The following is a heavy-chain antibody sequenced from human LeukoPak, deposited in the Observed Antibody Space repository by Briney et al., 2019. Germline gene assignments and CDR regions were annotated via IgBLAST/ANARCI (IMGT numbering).Heavy chain of an antibody. Sequence: GASVKVSCKASGYTFTSYYMHWVRQAPGQGLEWMGLTNPSGGSTSYAQKFQGRVTMTRDTSTSTVYMELSSLRSEDTAVYYCARGLLWFGELLGGAFDIWGQGTMVTVSS. J-gene: IGHJ3*02. V-gene: IGHV1-46*01. CDR2: TNPSGGST. CDR3: ARGLLWFGELLGGAFDI. D-gene: IGHD3-10*01. CDR1: GYTFTSYY.